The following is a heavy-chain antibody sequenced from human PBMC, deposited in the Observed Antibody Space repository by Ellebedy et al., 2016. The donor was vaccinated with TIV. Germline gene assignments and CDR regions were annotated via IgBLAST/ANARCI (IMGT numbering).Heavy chain of an antibody. J-gene: IGHJ4*02. V-gene: IGHV4-31*03. Sequence: MPSEPLSLTCTVSGGSISSGGYYWGWLPQHPGKGLEWIGHMNFIGNTYSNPSLQSRVSMSIDKSNIQLSLELSSVTAADTAMYFCARYSSTRAQALDYWGQGVLVTVSS. CDR3: ARYSSTRAQALDY. D-gene: IGHD6-13*01. CDR1: GGSISSGGYY. CDR2: MNFIGNT.